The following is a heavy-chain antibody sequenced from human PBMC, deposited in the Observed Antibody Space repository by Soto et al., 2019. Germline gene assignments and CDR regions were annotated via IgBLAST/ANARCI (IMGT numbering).Heavy chain of an antibody. V-gene: IGHV3-23*01. CDR1: GFTFSSYA. J-gene: IGHJ4*02. D-gene: IGHD6-13*01. CDR2: ISGSGGST. CDR3: AKTDVQQLVAFDY. Sequence: GESLKISCAASGFTFSSYAMSWVRQAPGKGLEWVSAISGSGGSTYYADSVKGRFTISRDNSKNTLYLQMNSLRAEDTAVYYCAKTDVQQLVAFDYWGQGTLVTVSS.